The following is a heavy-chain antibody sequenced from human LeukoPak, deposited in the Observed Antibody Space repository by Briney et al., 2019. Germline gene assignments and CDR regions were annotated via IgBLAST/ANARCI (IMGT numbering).Heavy chain of an antibody. CDR2: ISSSGSTI. CDR1: GFTFSIYE. J-gene: IGHJ2*01. V-gene: IGHV3-48*03. D-gene: IGHD3-22*01. CDR3: ARGDTMIVVGWEYFDL. Sequence: GGSLRLSCAASGFTFSIYEMNWVRQAPGRGLEWVSYISSSGSTIYYADSVKGRFTISRDNAKNSLYLQMNSLRAEDTAVYYCARGDTMIVVGWEYFDLWGRGTLVTVSS.